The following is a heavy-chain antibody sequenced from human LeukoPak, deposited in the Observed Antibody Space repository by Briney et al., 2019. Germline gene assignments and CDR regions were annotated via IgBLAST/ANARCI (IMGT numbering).Heavy chain of an antibody. CDR3: ARLVGYCSGGSCYHFDY. J-gene: IGHJ4*02. CDR1: GYSFTSYW. D-gene: IGHD2-15*01. Sequence: GESLKISCKGSGYSFTSYWIGWVRQMPGKGLEWMGIIYPGDSDTRYSPSFQGQVTISADKSISTAYLLWSSLKASDTAMYYCARLVGYCSGGSCYHFDYWGQGTLVTVSS. CDR2: IYPGDSDT. V-gene: IGHV5-51*01.